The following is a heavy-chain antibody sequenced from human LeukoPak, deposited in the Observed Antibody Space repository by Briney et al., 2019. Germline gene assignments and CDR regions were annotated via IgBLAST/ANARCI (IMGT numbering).Heavy chain of an antibody. V-gene: IGHV3-53*01. J-gene: IGHJ4*02. CDR3: ARGGLRYFDWLLLDY. D-gene: IGHD3-9*01. Sequence: GGSLRLSCAASGFTVSSNYMSWVRQAPGKGLEWVSVIYSGGSTYYADSVKGRFTISRDNSKNTLYLQMNSLRAEDTAVYYCARGGLRYFDWLLLDYWGQGTLVTVSS. CDR2: IYSGGST. CDR1: GFTVSSNY.